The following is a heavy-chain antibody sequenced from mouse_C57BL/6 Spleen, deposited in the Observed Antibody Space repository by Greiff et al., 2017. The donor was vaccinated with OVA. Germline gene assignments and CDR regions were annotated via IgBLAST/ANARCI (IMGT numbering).Heavy chain of an antibody. CDR3: ARGDSSGYGGTY. D-gene: IGHD3-2*02. CDR1: GYAFSSSW. CDR2: IYPGDGDT. Sequence: VQLQQSGPELVKPGASVKISCKASGYAFSSSWMNWVKQRPGKGLEWIGRIYPGDGDTNYNGKFKGKATLTADKSSSTAYMQLSSLTSEDSAVYFCARGDSSGYGGTYWGQGTLVTVSA. V-gene: IGHV1-82*01. J-gene: IGHJ3*01.